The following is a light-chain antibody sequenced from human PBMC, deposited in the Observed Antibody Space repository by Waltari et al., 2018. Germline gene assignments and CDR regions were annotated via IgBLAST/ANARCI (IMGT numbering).Light chain of an antibody. Sequence: DIQMTQSPSSVSASVVDRVTITCRSSQGINNWLAWYQQKPGRAPKLLIYSASTLQSGVPSRFSGSGSGTEFTLTISSLQSEDFAVYYCQQAYSFPFTFGPGTKVDI. CDR3: QQAYSFPFT. CDR1: QGINNW. V-gene: IGKV1-12*01. CDR2: SAS. J-gene: IGKJ3*01.